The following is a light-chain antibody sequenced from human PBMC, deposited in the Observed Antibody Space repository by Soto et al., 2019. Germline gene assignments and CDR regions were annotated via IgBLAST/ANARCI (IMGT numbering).Light chain of an antibody. CDR2: TTS. CDR1: ESISTY. J-gene: IGKJ4*01. CDR3: QQSNATPLT. Sequence: DIQMTQSPSSLSASVGDRVIITCRSSESISTYLNWHQQKPGKAPELLIYTTSNLRSGVPSRFGGSGSGTDFTLTISSLQPEDFATYYCQQSNATPLTFGGGTRVEVK. V-gene: IGKV1-39*01.